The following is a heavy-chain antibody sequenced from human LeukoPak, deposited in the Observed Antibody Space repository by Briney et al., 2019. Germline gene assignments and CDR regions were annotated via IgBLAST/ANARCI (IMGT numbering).Heavy chain of an antibody. CDR1: GFTLGSYW. J-gene: IGHJ4*02. Sequence: GGSLRLSCAASGFTLGSYWMHWVRQAPGKGLVWVSRITTDGSSINYADSVKGRFTISRDNAENTLCLEMKSLRAEDTAVYYCARGLWGIDYWGQGALVTVSS. CDR2: ITTDGSSI. D-gene: IGHD7-27*01. V-gene: IGHV3-74*01. CDR3: ARGLWGIDY.